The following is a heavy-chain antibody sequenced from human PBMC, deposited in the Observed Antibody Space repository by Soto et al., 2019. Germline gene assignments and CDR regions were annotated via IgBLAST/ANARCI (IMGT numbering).Heavy chain of an antibody. J-gene: IGHJ5*02. CDR3: ARDGDPGYSFWSGPLGGGRFDP. D-gene: IGHD3-3*01. CDR1: GGTFGNTA. V-gene: IGHV1-69*12. Sequence: QVQLVQSGAEVKEPGSSVNVSCKTSGGTFGNTAVTWVRQVPGQGLEWIGGIVPLFGTANYAQKFRGRVMSTAXGXTXXAYMDLSSLRSDDTAIYYWARDGDPGYSFWSGPLGGGRFDPWGQGTLVTVSS. CDR2: IVPLFGTA.